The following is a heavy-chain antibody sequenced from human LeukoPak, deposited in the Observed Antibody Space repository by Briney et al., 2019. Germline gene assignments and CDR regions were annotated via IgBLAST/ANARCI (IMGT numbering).Heavy chain of an antibody. Sequence: GGSLRLSCAASGFTISRNYMSWVRQAQGRGLEWVSIIYIDDTTYYADSVRGRFTTSRDISKNTVYLQMYSLRVEDTAVYFCTRAGEVLPHDGFDIWGRGTMVTVSS. CDR3: TRAGEVLPHDGFDI. CDR2: IYIDDTT. V-gene: IGHV3-53*01. J-gene: IGHJ3*02. CDR1: GFTISRNY. D-gene: IGHD3-10*01.